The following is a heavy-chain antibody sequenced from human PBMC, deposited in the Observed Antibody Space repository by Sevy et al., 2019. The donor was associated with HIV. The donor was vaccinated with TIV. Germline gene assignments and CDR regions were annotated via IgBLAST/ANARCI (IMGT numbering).Heavy chain of an antibody. CDR2: IWYDGTNK. CDR1: GFTFNIYV. D-gene: IGHD6-19*01. V-gene: IGHV3-33*08. CDR3: AREDIRVAGIGYYFHS. J-gene: IGHJ4*02. Sequence: GGSLRLSCAASGFTFNIYVIHWVRQAPGKGLEWVAVIWYDGTNKEYADSVKGRFTISRDNSKNTLYLQMNSLRAEDTAVYYCAREDIRVAGIGYYFHSWGQGTLVTVSS.